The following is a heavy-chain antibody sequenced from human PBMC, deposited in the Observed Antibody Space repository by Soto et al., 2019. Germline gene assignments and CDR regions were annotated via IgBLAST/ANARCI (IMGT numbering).Heavy chain of an antibody. V-gene: IGHV1-18*01. J-gene: IGHJ6*02. Sequence: QVQLVQSGAEVKKPGASVKVSCKASGYTFTSYGISWVRHAPGQGLEWMGWISAYNYNTNYAQKLQGRVTMTTDTFTTTAYMEVRSLRSDDTAVYYCARAGGRNFYYGMDVWGQGTTVTVSS. CDR1: GYTFTSYG. D-gene: IGHD2-8*02. CDR2: ISAYNYNT. CDR3: ARAGGRNFYYGMDV.